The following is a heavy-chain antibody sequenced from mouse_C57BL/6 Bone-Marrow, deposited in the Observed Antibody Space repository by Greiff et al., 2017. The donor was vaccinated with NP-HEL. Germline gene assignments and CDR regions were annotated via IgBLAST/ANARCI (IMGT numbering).Heavy chain of an antibody. V-gene: IGHV1-62-2*01. D-gene: IGHD1-1*01. CDR2: FYPGSGRI. Sequence: QVQLQQSGAELVKPGASVKLSCKASGYTFTAYTIRWVKQRSGPGLEWIGWFYPGSGRIKSHETFTDKAPFTADQSSRTVYMDLSRLTSEDSAVYFCARHGDYFGSSYGYFDVWGTGTTVTVSS. J-gene: IGHJ1*03. CDR1: GYTFTAYT. CDR3: ARHGDYFGSSYGYFDV.